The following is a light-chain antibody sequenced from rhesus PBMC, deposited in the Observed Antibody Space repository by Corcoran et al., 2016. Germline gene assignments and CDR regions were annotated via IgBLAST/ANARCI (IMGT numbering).Light chain of an antibody. CDR3: QHYYSTPFT. CDR1: QGITND. J-gene: IGKJ3*01. V-gene: IGKV1-25*01. Sequence: DIQMTQSPSSLSASVGDRVTITCRASQGITNDLAWYQQKPGETPKLLIYEAYSLQSGIPSRFSGSGSGTDFTLTISSLQSEDFATYYCQHYYSTPFTFGPGTKLDIK. CDR2: EAY.